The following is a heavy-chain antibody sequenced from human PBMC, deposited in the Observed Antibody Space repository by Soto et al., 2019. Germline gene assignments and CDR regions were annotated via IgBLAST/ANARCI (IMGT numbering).Heavy chain of an antibody. CDR2: IYFSGST. CDR1: GGSISSGGYY. Sequence: PSETLSLTCTVSGGSISSGGYYWSWFRQPPGKGLEWIGYIYFSGSTYYNPSLKSRVTISVDTSKNHFSLKLTSVTAADTAVYYCARDQPPNISGYIDYWGQGTLVTVSS. V-gene: IGHV4-31*03. CDR3: ARDQPPNISGYIDY. J-gene: IGHJ4*02. D-gene: IGHD6-19*01.